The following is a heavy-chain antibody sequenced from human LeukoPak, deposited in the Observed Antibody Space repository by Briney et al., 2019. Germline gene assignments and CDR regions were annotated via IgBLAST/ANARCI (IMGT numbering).Heavy chain of an antibody. CDR3: AKTWSTYSYSYGMDV. CDR1: GFTFDAYA. J-gene: IGHJ6*02. Sequence: GRSLRLSCAASGFTFDAYAMPWVRQAPGKGLEWVSGISWNSGSIGYADSVRGRFTISRDNAKTSLYLQMNSLRAEDTALYYCAKTWSTYSYSYGMDVWGQGTTVTVSS. D-gene: IGHD2-15*01. V-gene: IGHV3-9*01. CDR2: ISWNSGSI.